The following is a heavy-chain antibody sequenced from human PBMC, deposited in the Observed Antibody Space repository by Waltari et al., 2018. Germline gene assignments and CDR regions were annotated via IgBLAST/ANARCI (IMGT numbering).Heavy chain of an antibody. CDR2: ISAYNGNT. J-gene: IGHJ4*02. D-gene: IGHD3-22*01. V-gene: IGHV1-18*01. Sequence: QVQLVQSGAEVKKPGASVKVSCKASGYTFTSYGISWVRKAPGQGLEWMGWISAYNGNTNYAQKLQGRVTMTTDTSTSTAYMELRSLRSDDPAVYYCARVPSDYDSIYYFDYWGQGTLVTVSS. CDR3: ARVPSDYDSIYYFDY. CDR1: GYTFTSYG.